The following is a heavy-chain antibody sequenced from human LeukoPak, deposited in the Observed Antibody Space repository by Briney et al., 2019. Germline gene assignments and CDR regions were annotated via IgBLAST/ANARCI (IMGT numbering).Heavy chain of an antibody. D-gene: IGHD5-24*01. CDR2: TYYRSKWYN. V-gene: IGHV6-1*01. Sequence: SQTLSLTCAISGDSVSSNSTACNWLRQSPSRGLEWLGRTYYRSKWYNDYAVSVKSRITNNPDTSKNQFSLQLNSVTPEDTAVYYCARGGQGDGYSADEAFDFWGQGTMVTVSS. J-gene: IGHJ3*01. CDR1: GDSVSSNSTA. CDR3: ARGGQGDGYSADEAFDF.